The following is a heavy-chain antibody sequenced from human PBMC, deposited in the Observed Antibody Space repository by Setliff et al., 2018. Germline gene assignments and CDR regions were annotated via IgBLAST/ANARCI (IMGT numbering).Heavy chain of an antibody. CDR1: GFTFSSYA. CDR2: ISYDGSNK. V-gene: IGHV3-30*04. D-gene: IGHD4-4*01. CDR3: ARDEDSNYSHYYYYYMDV. J-gene: IGHJ6*03. Sequence: LSLTCAASGFTFSSYAMHWVRQAPGKGLEWVAVISYDGSNKYYADSVKGRFTISRDNSKNTLYLQMNSLRAEDTAVYYCARDEDSNYSHYYYYYMDVWGKGTTVTVSS.